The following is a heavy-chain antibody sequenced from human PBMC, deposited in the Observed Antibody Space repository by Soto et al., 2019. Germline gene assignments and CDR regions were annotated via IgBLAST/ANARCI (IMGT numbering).Heavy chain of an antibody. CDR2: ISAYNGDT. CDR3: ARDVYSSGWHDAFDI. D-gene: IGHD6-19*01. Sequence: ASVTVSCKASGYTFTSYGISWVRQAPGQGLEWMGWISAYNGDTNYAQKLQGRVTMTTDTSTSTAYMELRSLRSDDTAVYYCARDVYSSGWHDAFDIWGQGTMVTVSS. V-gene: IGHV1-18*01. CDR1: GYTFTSYG. J-gene: IGHJ3*02.